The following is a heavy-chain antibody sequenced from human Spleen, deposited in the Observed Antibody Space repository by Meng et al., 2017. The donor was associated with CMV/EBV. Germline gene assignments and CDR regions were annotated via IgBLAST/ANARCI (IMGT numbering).Heavy chain of an antibody. CDR3: ASSTMTTMTVAPEPTIDF. CDR2: IYYSGNM. CDR1: GGSIDSGDYW. J-gene: IGHJ4*02. D-gene: IGHD3-22*01. V-gene: IGHV4-30-4*08. Sequence: SETLSLTCTVSGVSGGSIDSGDYWWSWIRQPPGKGLEWIGYIYYSGNMHYNPSLKSRLTISMDASKSQFSLNLRSVTAADTVVYYCASSTMTTMTVAPEPTIDFWGQGTLVTVSS.